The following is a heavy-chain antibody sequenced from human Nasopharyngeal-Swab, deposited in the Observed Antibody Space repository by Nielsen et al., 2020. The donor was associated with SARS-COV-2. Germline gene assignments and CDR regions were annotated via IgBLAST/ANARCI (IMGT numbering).Heavy chain of an antibody. V-gene: IGHV3-74*03. Sequence: GESLKISCGSSGFRLSDYWMHWVRQVPGKGPEWVARVNEDGTTITYADSVKGRFTISRDYAKNTLFLRMRSLRDDDTAVYYCTRDLSGPVDLWGLGILVTVSS. CDR3: TRDLSGPVDL. CDR1: GFRLSDYW. J-gene: IGHJ4*01. CDR2: VNEDGTTI. D-gene: IGHD1-26*01.